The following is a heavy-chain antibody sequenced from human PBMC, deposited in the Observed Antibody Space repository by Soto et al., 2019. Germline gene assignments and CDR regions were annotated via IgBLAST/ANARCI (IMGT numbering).Heavy chain of an antibody. V-gene: IGHV1-18*01. D-gene: IGHD2-2*01. J-gene: IGHJ5*02. CDR3: ARSRYQLLWKNWFDP. CDR2: ISAYNGNT. Sequence: QVQLVQSGAEVKKPGASVKVSCKASGYTSTSYGISWVRQAPGQGLEWMGWISAYNGNTNYAQKLQGRVTMTTDTSTSTAYMELRSLRSDDTAVYYCARSRYQLLWKNWFDPWGQGTLVTVSS. CDR1: GYTSTSYG.